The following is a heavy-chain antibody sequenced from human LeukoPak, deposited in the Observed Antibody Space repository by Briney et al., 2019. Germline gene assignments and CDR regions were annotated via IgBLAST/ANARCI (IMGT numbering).Heavy chain of an antibody. Sequence: GGSLRLSCAASGFTFSSYAMHWVRQAPGKGLEWVAVISYDGSNKYYADSVKGRFTISRDNAKNSLYLQMNSLGAEDTAVYYCARDNLLRSNWFDPWGQGTLVTVSS. V-gene: IGHV3-30-3*01. CDR1: GFTFSSYA. CDR3: ARDNLLRSNWFDP. CDR2: ISYDGSNK. J-gene: IGHJ5*02. D-gene: IGHD3-16*01.